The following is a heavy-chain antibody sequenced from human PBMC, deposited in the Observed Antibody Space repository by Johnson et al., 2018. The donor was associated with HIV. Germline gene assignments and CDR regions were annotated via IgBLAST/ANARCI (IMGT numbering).Heavy chain of an antibody. Sequence: VQLVESGGGLVQPGGSLRLSCAASGFTFSSYAMSWVRQAPGKGLEWVSAISGSGGSTYYADSVKGRFSISRDNSKNTLYLQMNSLRVEDTAVYYCTTERNWNSVPDVDAFDIWGQGTMVTVSS. CDR3: TTERNWNSVPDVDAFDI. V-gene: IGHV3-23*04. CDR1: GFTFSSYA. J-gene: IGHJ3*02. CDR2: ISGSGGST. D-gene: IGHD1-7*01.